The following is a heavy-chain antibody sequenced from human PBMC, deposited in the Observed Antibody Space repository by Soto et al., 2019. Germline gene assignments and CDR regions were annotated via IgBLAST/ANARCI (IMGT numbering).Heavy chain of an antibody. J-gene: IGHJ6*02. D-gene: IGHD2-15*01. CDR3: ARGIGQPGKYGMDV. CDR2: IYYSGST. CDR1: GGSISSASYY. Sequence: SETLSLTCTVSGGSISSASYYWSWIRQPPGKGLEWIGYIYYSGSTYYNPSLKSRVTISVDTSKNQFSLKLSSVTAADTAVYYCARGIGQPGKYGMDVWGQGTTVTVSS. V-gene: IGHV4-30-4*01.